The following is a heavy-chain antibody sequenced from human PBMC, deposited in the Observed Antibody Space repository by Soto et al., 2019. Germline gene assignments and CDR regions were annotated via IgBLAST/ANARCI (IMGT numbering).Heavy chain of an antibody. J-gene: IGHJ4*02. CDR1: GFTFSSYG. V-gene: IGHV3-30*18. CDR2: ISYDGSNK. CDR3: AKPGPDCSGGSCPGAFDY. D-gene: IGHD2-15*01. Sequence: QVQLVESGGGVVQPGRSLRLSCAASGFTFSSYGMHWVRQAPGKGLEWVAVISYDGSNKYYADSVKGRFTISSDNSKNTLYLQMNRLRAEDTAVYYCAKPGPDCSGGSCPGAFDYWGQGTLVTVSS.